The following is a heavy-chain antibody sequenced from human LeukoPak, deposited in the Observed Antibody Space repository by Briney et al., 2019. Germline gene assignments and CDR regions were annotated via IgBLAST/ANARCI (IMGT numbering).Heavy chain of an antibody. V-gene: IGHV4-59*01. J-gene: IGHJ4*02. D-gene: IGHD5-18*01. CDR2: IYYSGST. CDR1: GGSISSYY. CDR3: ARAGYSYGYPIDY. Sequence: PSETLSLTCTVSGGSISSYYCSWIRQPAGKGLEWIGYIYYSGSTNYNPSLKSRVTISVDTSKNQFSLKLSSVTAADTAVYYCARAGYSYGYPIDYWGQGTLVTVSS.